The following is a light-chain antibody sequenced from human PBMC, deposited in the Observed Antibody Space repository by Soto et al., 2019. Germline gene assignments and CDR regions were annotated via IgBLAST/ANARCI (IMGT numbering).Light chain of an antibody. J-gene: IGLJ3*02. CDR2: EGS. Sequence: QSALTQPASVSGSPGQSITISCTGTSSDVGSYNLVSWYQQHPGKAPKLMIYEGSKRPSGVSNRVSGSKSGNTASLTISGRQAEDEADYYCCSYAGSSTLGVFGGGTKLTVL. CDR3: CSYAGSSTLGV. CDR1: SSDVGSYNL. V-gene: IGLV2-23*01.